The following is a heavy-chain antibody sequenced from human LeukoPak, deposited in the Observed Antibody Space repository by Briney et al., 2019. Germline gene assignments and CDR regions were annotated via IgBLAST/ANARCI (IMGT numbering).Heavy chain of an antibody. CDR2: ISAYNGNT. CDR1: GYTFTSYG. J-gene: IGHJ4*02. V-gene: IGHV1-18*01. CDR3: AKDYRRYSSSWSHFDY. Sequence: ASVKVSCKASGYTFTSYGISWVRQAPGQGLEWMGWISAYNGNTNYAQKLQGRVTMTTDTSTSTAYMELRSLRSDDTAVYYCAKDYRRYSSSWSHFDYWGQGTLVTVSS. D-gene: IGHD6-13*01.